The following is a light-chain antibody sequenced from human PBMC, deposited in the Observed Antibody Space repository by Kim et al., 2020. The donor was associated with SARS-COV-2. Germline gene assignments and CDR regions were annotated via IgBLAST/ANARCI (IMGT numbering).Light chain of an antibody. CDR3: MQALQTPWT. V-gene: IGKV2-28*01. CDR2: LGF. J-gene: IGKJ1*01. Sequence: DIVMTQSPLSLPVTPGEPASISCRSSQSLMHSNGYNYLDWYLQKPGQSPQLLIYLGFNRASGVPDRFSGSASGTDFTLKISRVEAEDVGVYYCMQALQTPWTFGQGTKV. CDR1: QSLMHSNGYNY.